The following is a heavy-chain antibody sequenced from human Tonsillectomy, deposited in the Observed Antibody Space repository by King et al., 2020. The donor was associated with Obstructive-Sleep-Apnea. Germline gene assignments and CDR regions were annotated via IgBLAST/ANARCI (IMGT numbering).Heavy chain of an antibody. J-gene: IGHJ6*02. CDR2: ISYDGNTK. Sequence: VQLQESGGGVVQPGRSLRLSCVASGFTFSGYAMDWVRQAPGKGLEWVAVISYDGNTKYYADSVKGRFTISRDNSKKTLYLQMNSLRADDTAVYFCAKDPGRLSIAPAVDYYYGMDGWGHGTTVSVSS. CDR3: AKDPGRLSIAPAVDYYYGMDG. CDR1: GFTFSGYA. V-gene: IGHV3-30*04. D-gene: IGHD6-13*01.